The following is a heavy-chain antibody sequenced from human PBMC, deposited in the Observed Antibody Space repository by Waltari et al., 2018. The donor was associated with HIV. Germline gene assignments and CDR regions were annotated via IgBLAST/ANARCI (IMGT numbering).Heavy chain of an antibody. J-gene: IGHJ4*02. Sequence: EVQLVESGGDLVQPGRSLRLSCAASGFTFDVYAMPWVRQAPGKGLEWVSGINWNSDNIGYADSVKGRFTISRDHAKNSLYLQMNSLRPEDTALYYCAKAYDSSGFQYYFDYWGQGTLVTVSS. D-gene: IGHD3-22*01. V-gene: IGHV3-9*01. CDR3: AKAYDSSGFQYYFDY. CDR2: INWNSDNI. CDR1: GFTFDVYA.